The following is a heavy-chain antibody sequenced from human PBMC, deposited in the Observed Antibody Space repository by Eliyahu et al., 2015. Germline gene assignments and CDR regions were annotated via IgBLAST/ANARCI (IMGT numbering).Heavy chain of an antibody. CDR3: AKPQQAYYYDATGYYPDDAFGL. D-gene: IGHD3-22*01. Sequence: SWVRQSPRKGLEWVSAISGSGDFAYYADSVKGRFTISRDNSKNTLYLQMNSLRAEDTALYYCAKPQQAYYYDATGYYPDDAFGLWGQGTMVTVSS. J-gene: IGHJ3*01. CDR2: ISGSGDFA. V-gene: IGHV3-23*01.